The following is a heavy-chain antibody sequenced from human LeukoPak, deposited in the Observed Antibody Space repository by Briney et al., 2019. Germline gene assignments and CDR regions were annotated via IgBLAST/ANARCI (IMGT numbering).Heavy chain of an antibody. CDR2: IRYDGSNK. Sequence: GGSLGLSCAASGFTLSSYGMHWVRQAPGKGLEWVAFIRYDGSNKYYADSVKGRFTISRDNSKNTLYLQMNSLRAEDTAVYYCAKDLDIVVVVAATRGLGDYWGQGTLVTVSS. V-gene: IGHV3-30*02. J-gene: IGHJ4*02. D-gene: IGHD2-15*01. CDR1: GFTLSSYG. CDR3: AKDLDIVVVVAATRGLGDY.